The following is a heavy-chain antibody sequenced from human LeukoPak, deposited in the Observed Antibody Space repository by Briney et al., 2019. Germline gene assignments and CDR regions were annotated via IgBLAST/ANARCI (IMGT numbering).Heavy chain of an antibody. CDR2: IYYSGST. D-gene: IGHD1-7*01. J-gene: IGHJ5*02. Sequence: SETLSLTCTVSGGSISSYYWSWIRQHPGKGLEWIGYIYYSGSTYYNPSLKSRVTISVDTSKNQFSLKLSSVTAADTAVYYCARVRQKYNWNYWFDPWGQGTLVTVSS. CDR3: ARVRQKYNWNYWFDP. CDR1: GGSISSYY. V-gene: IGHV4-59*06.